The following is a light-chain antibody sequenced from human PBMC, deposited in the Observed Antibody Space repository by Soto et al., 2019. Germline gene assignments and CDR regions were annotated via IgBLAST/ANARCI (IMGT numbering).Light chain of an antibody. Sequence: EIVMTQSPATLSVSPGESATLSCRASQSVSSNLAWYQQKPGQAPRLLIYGVSTRATGIPVRCRGSGSGTEFTLTISSLQSEDFAVYYCQQYNKWPLTFGGGTEVEI. J-gene: IGKJ4*01. CDR3: QQYNKWPLT. V-gene: IGKV3-15*01. CDR2: GVS. CDR1: QSVSSN.